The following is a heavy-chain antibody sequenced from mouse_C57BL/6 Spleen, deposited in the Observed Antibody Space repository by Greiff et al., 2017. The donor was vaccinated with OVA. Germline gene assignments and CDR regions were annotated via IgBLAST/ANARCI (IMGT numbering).Heavy chain of an antibody. CDR3: AREYGSSWFAY. CDR2: ISGDGGNT. Sequence: EVKLMESGGGLVKPGGSLKLSCAASGFTFSSYSMSWVRQTPEKRLEWVATISGDGGNTYYPDSVKGRITISRDNAKNTLYLQMSSLRSEDTALYYCAREYGSSWFAYWGQGTLVTVSA. V-gene: IGHV5-9*01. CDR1: GFTFSSYS. J-gene: IGHJ3*01. D-gene: IGHD2-10*02.